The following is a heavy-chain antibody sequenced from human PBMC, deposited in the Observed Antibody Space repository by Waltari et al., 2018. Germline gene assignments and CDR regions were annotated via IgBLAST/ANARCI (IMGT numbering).Heavy chain of an antibody. D-gene: IGHD3-9*01. J-gene: IGHJ6*03. CDR2: TMRVGMIT. CDR3: AKAPYDILAGSMGDFYMDV. V-gene: IGHV3-23*03. Sequence: EVHLSESGGGLVQPGGSLRLSCGVSGFTLSSYAMSWVRQAPGRGVEGVSVTMRVGMITYFADSVKGRFTVSRDNSKNTLYLQMDSLRADDTAVYYCAKAPYDILAGSMGDFYMDVWGKGTTVTVSS. CDR1: GFTLSSYA.